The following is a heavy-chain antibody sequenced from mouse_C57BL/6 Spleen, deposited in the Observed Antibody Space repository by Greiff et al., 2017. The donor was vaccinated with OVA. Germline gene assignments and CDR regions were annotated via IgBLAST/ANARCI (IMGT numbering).Heavy chain of an antibody. V-gene: IGHV1-82*01. D-gene: IGHD2-1*01. J-gene: IGHJ4*01. CDR3: ATLYNCAMDY. CDR1: GYAFSSSW. CDR2: IYPGDGDT. Sequence: VKLMESGPELVKPGASVKISCKASGYAFSSSWMNWVKQRPGKGLEWIGRIYPGDGDTNYNGKFKGKATLTADKSSSTAYMQLSSLTSEDSAVYFCATLYNCAMDYWGQGTSVTVSS.